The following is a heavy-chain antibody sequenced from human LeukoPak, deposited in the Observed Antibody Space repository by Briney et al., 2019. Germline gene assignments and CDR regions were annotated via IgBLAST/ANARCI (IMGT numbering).Heavy chain of an antibody. J-gene: IGHJ3*02. V-gene: IGHV4-34*01. CDR2: INHSGST. CDR1: GGSFSGYY. CDR3: ARGNLAHDAFDI. Sequence: PSEALSLTCAVYGGSFSGYYWSWIRQPPGKGLEWLGEINHSGSTNYNPSLKSRVTISVDTSKNQFSLKLSSVTAADTAVYYCARGNLAHDAFDIWGQGTMVTVSS.